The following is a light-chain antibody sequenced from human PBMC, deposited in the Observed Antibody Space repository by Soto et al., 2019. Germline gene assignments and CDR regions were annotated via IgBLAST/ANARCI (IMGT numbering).Light chain of an antibody. CDR1: SSDVGGYNY. J-gene: IGLJ2*01. V-gene: IGLV2-14*03. Sequence: QSVLTQPASVSGSPGQTITISCTGTSSDVGGYNYVSWYQQHPGKAPKLMIYDVSNRPSGVSIRFSGSKSGNTASLTISGLQAEDEADYYCSSYAYTSTLVIFGGGTKLTVL. CDR2: DVS. CDR3: SSYAYTSTLVI.